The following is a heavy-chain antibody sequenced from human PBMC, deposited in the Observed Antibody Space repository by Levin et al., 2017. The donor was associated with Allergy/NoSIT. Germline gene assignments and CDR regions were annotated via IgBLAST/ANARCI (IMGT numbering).Heavy chain of an antibody. CDR1: GGSISSSSYY. CDR2: IYYSGST. V-gene: IGHV4-39*01. Sequence: SQTLSLTCTVSGGSISSSSYYWGWIRQPPGKGLEWIGSIYYSGSTYYNPSLKSRVTISVDTSKNQFSLKLSSVTAADTAVYYCARREGGYSGYDFGLYFDYWGQGTLVTVSS. CDR3: ARREGGYSGYDFGLYFDY. J-gene: IGHJ4*02. D-gene: IGHD5-12*01.